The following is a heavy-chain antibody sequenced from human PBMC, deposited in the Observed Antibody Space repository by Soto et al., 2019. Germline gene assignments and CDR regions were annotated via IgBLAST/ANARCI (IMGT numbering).Heavy chain of an antibody. V-gene: IGHV1-18*01. J-gene: IGHJ4*02. CDR3: ARDAPRGSSWHRWGY. D-gene: IGHD6-13*01. CDR1: GYTFTTYG. Sequence: QVQLVQSGAEVKKPGASVKVSCSTSGYTFTTYGISWLRQAPGQGPEWMGWISAYNGSTKYAQKFHDRVTVTIDTSTSTAYMELRSLTSDDTAVYSCARDAPRGSSWHRWGYWSQGTLVTVSS. CDR2: ISAYNGST.